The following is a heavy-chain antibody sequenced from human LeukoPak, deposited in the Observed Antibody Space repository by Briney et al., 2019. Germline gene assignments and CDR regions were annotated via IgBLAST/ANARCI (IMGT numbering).Heavy chain of an antibody. CDR1: VFTSISYA. CDR3: GRAEDFWSVYFPGWWFDP. D-gene: IGHD3-3*01. Sequence: GRSPRLSPAASVFTSISYATNGGRQAPRKRPECGSCISDSGSTLYYADSVKGESTISKDNAKNSLYLQINRLRAEKTPVYYVGRAEDFWSVYFPGWWFDPGGQGTLVTVYS. J-gene: IGHJ5*02. CDR2: ISDSGSTL. V-gene: IGHV3-48*03.